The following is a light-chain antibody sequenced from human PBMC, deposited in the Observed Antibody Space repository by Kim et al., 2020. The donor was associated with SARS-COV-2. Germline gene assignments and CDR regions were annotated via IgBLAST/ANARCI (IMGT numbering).Light chain of an antibody. CDR3: QQYASYPYT. Sequence: SASIGDRVTLTCRASQNIRSGLAWFQQKSENAPKSPIYDVSTLQSGVPSRFSGSGSGTEFTLTISSLQPEDFATYHCQQYASYPYTFGPGTNLEI. CDR1: QNIRSG. J-gene: IGKJ2*01. V-gene: IGKV1D-16*01. CDR2: DVS.